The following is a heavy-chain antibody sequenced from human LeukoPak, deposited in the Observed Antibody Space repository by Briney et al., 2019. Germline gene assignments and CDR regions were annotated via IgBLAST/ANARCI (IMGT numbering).Heavy chain of an antibody. Sequence: ASVKVSCKASGYTFTSHGISWVRQAPGQGLEWMGWISAYNGNTNYAQKLQGRVTMTTDTSTSTAYMELRSLRSDDTAVYYCAKGRISSSSTGTKYNWFDPWGQGTLVTVSS. CDR3: AKGRISSSSTGTKYNWFDP. CDR2: ISAYNGNT. J-gene: IGHJ5*02. V-gene: IGHV1-18*01. D-gene: IGHD6-6*01. CDR1: GYTFTSHG.